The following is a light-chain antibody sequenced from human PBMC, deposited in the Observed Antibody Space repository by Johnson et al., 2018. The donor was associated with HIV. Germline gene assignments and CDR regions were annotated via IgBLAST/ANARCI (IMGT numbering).Light chain of an antibody. CDR1: SSNIGNNY. J-gene: IGLJ1*01. Sequence: QSVLTQPPSVSAAPGQKVTISCSGNSSNIGNNYVSWYQQLPGTAPKLLIYDTHKLPARIHDRFSGSKSGTSATLAITGPQTGDEADYYCGTWDTSLGSQYVFGSGTKVTVL. CDR2: DTH. V-gene: IGLV1-51*01. CDR3: GTWDTSLGSQYV.